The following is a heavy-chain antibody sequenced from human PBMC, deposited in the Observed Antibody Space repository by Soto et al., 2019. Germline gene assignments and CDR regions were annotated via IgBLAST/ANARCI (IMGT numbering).Heavy chain of an antibody. Sequence: EVQLVESGGGLVQPGGSLRLSCAASGFTLSGYWMSWVRQAPGKGLEWVANIKQDGSEIYYVDSVMGRFTISRDNAKNSLFLQMNSRGAEDTAVYYCLITTSAFDIWGQGTLVTVSS. V-gene: IGHV3-7*01. D-gene: IGHD4-4*01. CDR1: GFTLSGYW. CDR3: LITTSAFDI. CDR2: IKQDGSEI. J-gene: IGHJ3*02.